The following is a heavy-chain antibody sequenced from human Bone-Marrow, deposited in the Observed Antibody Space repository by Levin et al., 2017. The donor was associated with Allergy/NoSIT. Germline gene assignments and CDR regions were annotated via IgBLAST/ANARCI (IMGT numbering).Heavy chain of an antibody. CDR1: GFTFSSYG. V-gene: IGHV3-33*01. CDR2: IRYDGSFQ. D-gene: IGHD5-18*01. CDR3: ATEGGDRITARLDS. Sequence: SCTTSGFTFSSYGLHWVRQAPGKGLEWVAVIRYDGSFQYYAGSVKGRFTISRDNSKNTLYLQMDSLRAEDTAAYYCATEGGDRITARLDSWGQGTLVTVSS. J-gene: IGHJ4*02.